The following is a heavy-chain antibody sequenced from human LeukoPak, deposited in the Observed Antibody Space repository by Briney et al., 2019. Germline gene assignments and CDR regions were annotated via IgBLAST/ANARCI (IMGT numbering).Heavy chain of an antibody. Sequence: KPSETLSLTCTVSRGSINHFHWSWIRQPPGKGLEWIGYIYYLGNTNYNPSLKSRVTMSVDTPKNQFSLKLSSVTAADTAVYFCARRASSDSTVRGVIWYFDLWGRGTLVTVSS. CDR1: RGSINHFH. V-gene: IGHV4-59*01. CDR3: ARRASSDSTVRGVIWYFDL. J-gene: IGHJ2*01. CDR2: IYYLGNT. D-gene: IGHD3-10*02.